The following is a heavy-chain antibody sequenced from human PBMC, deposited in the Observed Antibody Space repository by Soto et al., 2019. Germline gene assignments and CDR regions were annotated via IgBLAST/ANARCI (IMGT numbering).Heavy chain of an antibody. D-gene: IGHD3-22*01. J-gene: IGHJ6*02. V-gene: IGHV4-39*01. CDR3: ARKNPDYYDSSGYYLDSYYYGMDV. CDR2: IYYSGST. CDR1: GGSISSSSYY. Sequence: ETLSLTCTVSGGSISSSSYYWGWIRQPPGKGLEWIGSIYYSGSTYYNPSLKSRVTISVDTSKNQFSLKLSSVTAADTPVYYCARKNPDYYDSSGYYLDSYYYGMDVWGQGTTVTVSS.